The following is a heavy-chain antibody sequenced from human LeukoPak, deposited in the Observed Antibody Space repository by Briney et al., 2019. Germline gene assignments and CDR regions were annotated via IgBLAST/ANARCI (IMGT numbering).Heavy chain of an antibody. CDR3: ARGGRRVYDILTGYYDY. J-gene: IGHJ4*02. CDR2: IYHSGST. V-gene: IGHV4-30-2*01. Sequence: SQTLSLTCAVSGGSISSGGYSWSWIRQPPGKGLEWIGYIYHSGSTYYNPSLKSRVTISVDTSKNQFSLKLSSVTAADTAVYYCARGGRRVYDILTGYYDYWGQGTLVTVSS. CDR1: GGSISSGGYS. D-gene: IGHD3-9*01.